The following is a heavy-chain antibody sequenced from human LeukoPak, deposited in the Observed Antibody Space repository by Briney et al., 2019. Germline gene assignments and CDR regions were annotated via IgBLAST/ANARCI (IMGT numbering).Heavy chain of an antibody. CDR3: ARVAGGYCSSTSCYYYYGMDV. D-gene: IGHD2-2*01. V-gene: IGHV1-69*06. CDR1: GGTFSSYA. Sequence: SVKVSCKASGGTFSSYAISWVRQAPGQGLEWMGGIIPIFGTANYAQKFQGRVTITADKSTSTAYMELSSLRSEDTAVYYCARVAGGYCSSTSCYYYYGMDVWGQGTTVTVSS. CDR2: IIPIFGTA. J-gene: IGHJ6*02.